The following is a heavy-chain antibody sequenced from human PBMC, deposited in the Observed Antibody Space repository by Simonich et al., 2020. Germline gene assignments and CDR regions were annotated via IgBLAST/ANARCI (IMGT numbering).Heavy chain of an antibody. Sequence: EVQLVVSGGGLVQPGRSLRLSCAASGFTFDDYAMHWVRQAAGKGRGWVAGISWNSGSIGYANTVKGRFTISRDNAKNSLYLQMNSLRAEDTALYYCAKDMGYCSGGSCYYFDYWGQGTLVTVSS. D-gene: IGHD2-15*01. J-gene: IGHJ4*02. V-gene: IGHV3-9*01. CDR2: ISWNSGSI. CDR3: AKDMGYCSGGSCYYFDY. CDR1: GFTFDDYA.